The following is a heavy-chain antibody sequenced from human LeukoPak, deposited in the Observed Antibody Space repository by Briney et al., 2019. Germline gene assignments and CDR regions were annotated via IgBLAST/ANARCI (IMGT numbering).Heavy chain of an antibody. CDR3: SRHFGGSSYRFDP. J-gene: IGHJ5*02. CDR1: AGTFSSYA. Sequence: SVKVSCNASAGTFSSYAISWVRQAPGQGLEWMGGIIPIFGAANSAYKFYVRVRITMDESTSTAYMDLRRLSLKDTAVYVCSRHFGGSSYRFDPWGEGTLVTVSS. CDR2: IIPIFGAA. D-gene: IGHD6-13*01. V-gene: IGHV1-69*05.